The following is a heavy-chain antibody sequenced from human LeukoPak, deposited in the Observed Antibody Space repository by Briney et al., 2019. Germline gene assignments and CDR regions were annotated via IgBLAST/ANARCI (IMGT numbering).Heavy chain of an antibody. Sequence: PGGSLRLSCAASGFTFSSYSMNWVRQAPGKGLEWVSSISSSSSYIYYADSVKGRFTISRDNAKNSLYLQMNSLRAEDTAVYYCARVYCSGGSCYEVFDYWGQGTLVTVSS. CDR3: ARVYCSGGSCYEVFDY. J-gene: IGHJ4*02. CDR1: GFTFSSYS. V-gene: IGHV3-21*01. D-gene: IGHD2-15*01. CDR2: ISSSSSYI.